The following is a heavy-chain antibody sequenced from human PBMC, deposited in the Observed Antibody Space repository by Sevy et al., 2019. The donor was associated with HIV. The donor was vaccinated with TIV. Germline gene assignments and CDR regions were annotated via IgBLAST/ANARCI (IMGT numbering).Heavy chain of an antibody. CDR1: GFSFSGSD. D-gene: IGHD2-21*01. CDR2: IGTLDDT. CDR3: VRGLQSHCDRTACPLDH. J-gene: IGHJ4*02. V-gene: IGHV3-13*04. Sequence: GGSLRLSCAAYGFSFSGSDMHWVRQSTGKGLEWISSIGTLDDTFYAESVKGRFTISSDNGKSSLYLQMNTFRVGDTARYYCVRGLQSHCDRTACPLDHWGQGTLVTVSS.